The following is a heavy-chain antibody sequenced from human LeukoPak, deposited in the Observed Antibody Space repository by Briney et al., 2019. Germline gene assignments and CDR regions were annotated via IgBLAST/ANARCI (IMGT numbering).Heavy chain of an antibody. CDR3: ARSGPYYYHYMDV. Sequence: SETLSLTCTVSGYSITRGYYWGWIRQPPGKGLEWIGSIYHSGSTYYNPSLKSRVVISVDTCKNQFSLNLNSVTAADTAVYYCARSGPYYYHYMDVWGKGTTVTVSS. J-gene: IGHJ6*03. CDR1: GYSITRGYY. CDR2: IYHSGST. D-gene: IGHD3-10*01. V-gene: IGHV4-38-2*02.